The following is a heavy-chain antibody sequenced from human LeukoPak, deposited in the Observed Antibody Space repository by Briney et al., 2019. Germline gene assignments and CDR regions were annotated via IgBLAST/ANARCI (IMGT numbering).Heavy chain of an antibody. V-gene: IGHV4-39*07. CDR2: IYYSGST. CDR3: ARDGRITMVRGVIISNWFDP. J-gene: IGHJ5*02. D-gene: IGHD3-10*01. Sequence: SETLSLTCTVSGGSISSSSYYWGWIRQPPGKGLEWIGSIYYSGSTYYNPSLKSRVTISVDTSKNQFSLTLSSVTAADTAVYYCARDGRITMVRGVIISNWFDPWGQGTLVTVSS. CDR1: GGSISSSSYY.